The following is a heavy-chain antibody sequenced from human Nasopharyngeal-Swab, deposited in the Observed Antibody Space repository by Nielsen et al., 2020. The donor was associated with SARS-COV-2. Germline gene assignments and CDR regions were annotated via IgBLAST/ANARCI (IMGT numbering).Heavy chain of an antibody. CDR2: ISGSGGST. CDR1: GFTFSSYA. Sequence: GESLKISCAASGFTFSSYAMSWVRQAPGKGLEWVSVISGSGGSTYYADSVKGRFTISRDNSKNTLYLQMNSLRAEDTAVYYCAGQLTPLAWGQGTTVTVSS. D-gene: IGHD4-23*01. J-gene: IGHJ6*02. V-gene: IGHV3-23*01. CDR3: AGQLTPLA.